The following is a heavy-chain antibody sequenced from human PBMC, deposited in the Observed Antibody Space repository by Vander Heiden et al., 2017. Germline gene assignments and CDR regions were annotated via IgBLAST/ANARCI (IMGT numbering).Heavy chain of an antibody. Sequence: EVHLLESGGGLVQPGGSLRLSSAASGFPLSSYAKSWVRQAPGKGREWVSAIRGSGDSTYYADCVKGRFTISRDNSKNTLYLQMNSLRAEDTAVYYCAKASMVRGVIRWYFDLWGRGTLVTVSS. CDR1: GFPLSSYA. J-gene: IGHJ2*01. V-gene: IGHV3-23*01. CDR3: AKASMVRGVIRWYFDL. D-gene: IGHD3-10*01. CDR2: IRGSGDST.